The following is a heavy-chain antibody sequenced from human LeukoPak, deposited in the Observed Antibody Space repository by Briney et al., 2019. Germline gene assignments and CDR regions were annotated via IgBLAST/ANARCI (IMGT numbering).Heavy chain of an antibody. CDR1: GGSIGSGSYY. CDR3: ARSYDFWSGYYSFDY. V-gene: IGHV4-61*02. D-gene: IGHD3-3*01. J-gene: IGHJ4*02. Sequence: SETLSLTCTVSGGSIGSGSYYWSWIRQPAGKGLEWIGRIYTSGSTNYNPSLKSRVTISVDTSKNQFSLKLSSVTAADTAVYYCARSYDFWSGYYSFDYWGQGTLVTVSS. CDR2: IYTSGST.